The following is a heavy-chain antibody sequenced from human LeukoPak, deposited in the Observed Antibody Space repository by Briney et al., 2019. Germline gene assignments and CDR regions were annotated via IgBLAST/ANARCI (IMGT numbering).Heavy chain of an antibody. CDR2: ISNSASTM. V-gene: IGHV3-48*03. J-gene: IGHJ4*02. CDR1: GFSFSDYQ. CDR3: ARVDWFGEPTPDY. Sequence: RGSLRLSCAASGFSFSDYQMNWVPQAPGKGLEWGSYISNSASTMYYADSVQGRFTISRDNAKNSLYLEMNSLRADDTAVYYCARVDWFGEPTPDYWGQGTLVTISS. D-gene: IGHD3-10*01.